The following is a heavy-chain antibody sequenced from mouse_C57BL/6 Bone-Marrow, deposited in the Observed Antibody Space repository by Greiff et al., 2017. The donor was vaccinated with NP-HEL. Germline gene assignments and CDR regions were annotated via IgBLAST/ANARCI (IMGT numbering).Heavy chain of an antibody. D-gene: IGHD1-1*01. Sequence: QVQLKESGAELVKPGASVKLSCKASGYTFTSYWMHWVKQRPGQGLEWIGMIHPNSGSTNYNEKFKSKATLTVDKSSSTAYMQLSSLTSEDSAVYYCARRGGSSFYWYFDVWGTGTTVTVSS. V-gene: IGHV1-64*01. J-gene: IGHJ1*03. CDR1: GYTFTSYW. CDR3: ARRGGSSFYWYFDV. CDR2: IHPNSGST.